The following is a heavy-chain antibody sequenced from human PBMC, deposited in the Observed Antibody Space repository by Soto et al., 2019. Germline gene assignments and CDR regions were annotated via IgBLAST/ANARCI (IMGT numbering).Heavy chain of an antibody. CDR3: ARGREILYYDFWSGYYSDYYYGMDV. V-gene: IGHV1-2*04. CDR2: INPNSGGT. J-gene: IGHJ6*02. Sequence: GASVKVSCKASGYTFTGYDMHWVLQAPGQGLEWMGWINPNSGGTNYAQKFQGWVTMTRDTSISTAYMELSRLRSDDTAVYYCARGREILYYDFWSGYYSDYYYGMDVWGQGTTVTVSS. CDR1: GYTFTGYD. D-gene: IGHD3-3*01.